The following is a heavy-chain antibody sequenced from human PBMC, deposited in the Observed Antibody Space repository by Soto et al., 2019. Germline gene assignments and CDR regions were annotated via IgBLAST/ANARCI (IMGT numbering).Heavy chain of an antibody. CDR1: GGSISGSGHY. D-gene: IGHD6-6*01. CDR2: ISYSGNT. J-gene: IGHJ4*02. Sequence: SETLSITCTVSGGSISGSGHYWGWVRQPPGKGLEWIASISYSGNTYYNPSLKSRVTISVDSSKNQISLKLSSMTATDTAVYYCARPLARKSSSSSFEYWGQGILVTVSS. V-gene: IGHV4-39*01. CDR3: ARPLARKSSSSSFEY.